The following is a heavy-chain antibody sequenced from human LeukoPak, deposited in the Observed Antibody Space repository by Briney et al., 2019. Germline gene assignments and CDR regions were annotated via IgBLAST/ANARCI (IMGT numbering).Heavy chain of an antibody. V-gene: IGHV1-18*04. Sequence: ASVKVSCKASGYTFTGYYMHWVRQAPGQGLEWMGWISAYNGNTNYAQKLQGRVTMTTDTSTSTAYMELRSLRSDDTAVYYCARGGSTYYDFWSGYYSDYFDYWGQGTLVTVSS. CDR3: ARGGSTYYDFWSGYYSDYFDY. D-gene: IGHD3-3*01. CDR2: ISAYNGNT. J-gene: IGHJ4*02. CDR1: GYTFTGYY.